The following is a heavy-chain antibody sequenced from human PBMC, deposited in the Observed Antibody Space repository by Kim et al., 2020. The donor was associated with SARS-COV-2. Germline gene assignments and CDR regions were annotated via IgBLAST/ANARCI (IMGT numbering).Heavy chain of an antibody. CDR3: ARDILGYSSGWYNWFDP. D-gene: IGHD6-19*01. J-gene: IGHJ5*02. V-gene: IGHV4-59*01. Sequence: RKSRVTISLDTSKNQFSLKLSSVTAADTAVYYCARDILGYSSGWYNWFDPWGQGALVTVSS.